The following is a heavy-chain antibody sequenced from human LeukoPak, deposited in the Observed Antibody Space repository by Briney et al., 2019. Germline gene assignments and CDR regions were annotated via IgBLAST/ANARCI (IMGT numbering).Heavy chain of an antibody. CDR2: INPNSGGT. D-gene: IGHD3-3*01. CDR3: ARVPAKDVLRFLEWLPLFDY. J-gene: IGHJ4*02. V-gene: IGHV1-2*02. Sequence: GASVKVSCKASGYTFTGYYMHWVRQAPGQGLEWMGWINPNSGGTNYAQKFQGRVTMTRDTSISTAYMELSRLRSDDTAVYYCARVPAKDVLRFLEWLPLFDYWGQGTLVTVSS. CDR1: GYTFTGYY.